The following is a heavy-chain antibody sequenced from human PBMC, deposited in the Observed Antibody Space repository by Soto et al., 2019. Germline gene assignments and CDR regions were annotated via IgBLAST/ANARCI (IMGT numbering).Heavy chain of an antibody. CDR3: ARDGYCSCGSCALYDHEYFGMDV. CDR1: GWTFINYG. J-gene: IGHJ6*04. D-gene: IGHD2-15*01. V-gene: IGHV1-18*01. CDR2: MSVYNGST. Sequence: AAVNVSFKSSGWTFINYGVSWVRQAPGQGRAWMEWMSVYNGSTKYAQKFQGRVTMNTDRSTNTAYMELRSLSSDDTSVYYCARDGYCSCGSCALYDHEYFGMDVWGKGTTVTVSS.